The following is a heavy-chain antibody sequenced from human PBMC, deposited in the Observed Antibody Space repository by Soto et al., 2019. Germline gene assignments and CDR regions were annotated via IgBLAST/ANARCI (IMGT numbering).Heavy chain of an antibody. Sequence: GGSLRLSCAASGFTFSSYWMHWVRQAPGKGLVWVSRINSDGSSTSYADSVKGRFTISRDNAKNTLYLQMNSLRAEDTAVYYCARDSGIAVAGTEGGAFDIWGQGTMVTVSS. CDR2: INSDGSST. D-gene: IGHD6-19*01. J-gene: IGHJ3*02. CDR1: GFTFSSYW. CDR3: ARDSGIAVAGTEGGAFDI. V-gene: IGHV3-74*01.